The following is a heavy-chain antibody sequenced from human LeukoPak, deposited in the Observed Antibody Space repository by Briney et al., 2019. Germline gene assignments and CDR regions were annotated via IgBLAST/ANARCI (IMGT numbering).Heavy chain of an antibody. V-gene: IGHV3-23*01. CDR1: GFTFNRYA. CDR3: ARLKYTSSYYTWFDP. J-gene: IGHJ5*02. CDR2: IGDSGDQT. D-gene: IGHD6-13*01. Sequence: GGSLRLSCAASGFTFNRYAMNWVRQAPGKGLEWVSTIGDSGDQTYSADSVKGRFTSSRDNSNNTLYLQMNSLRAEDTAVYYCARLKYTSSYYTWFDPWGQGTLVTVSS.